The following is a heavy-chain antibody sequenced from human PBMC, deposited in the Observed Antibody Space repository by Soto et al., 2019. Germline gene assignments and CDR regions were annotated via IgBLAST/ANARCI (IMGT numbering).Heavy chain of an antibody. V-gene: IGHV4-30-2*01. CDR3: ARDRARSGLDY. J-gene: IGHJ4*02. Sequence: PSETLSLTCAVSGGSISSGGYSWSWIRQPPGKGLEWIGYIYHSGSTYYNPSLKSRVTISVDRSKNQFSLKLSSVTAADTAVYYCARDRARSGLDYWGQGTLVTVSS. CDR1: GGSISSGGYS. D-gene: IGHD3-3*01. CDR2: IYHSGST.